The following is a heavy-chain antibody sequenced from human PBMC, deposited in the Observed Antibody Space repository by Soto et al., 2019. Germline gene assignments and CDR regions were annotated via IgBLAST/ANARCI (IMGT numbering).Heavy chain of an antibody. V-gene: IGHV6-1*01. CDR3: ARDLVVAVAGKGPYYYYGMDV. Sequence: SQTLSLTCAISGDSASSNSAAWNWIRQSPSRGLEWLGRTYYRSKWYNDYAVSVKSRITINPDTSKNQFSLQLNSVTPEDTAVYYCARDLVVAVAGKGPYYYYGMDVWGQGTTVTVSS. CDR2: TYYRSKWYN. CDR1: GDSASSNSAA. J-gene: IGHJ6*02. D-gene: IGHD6-19*01.